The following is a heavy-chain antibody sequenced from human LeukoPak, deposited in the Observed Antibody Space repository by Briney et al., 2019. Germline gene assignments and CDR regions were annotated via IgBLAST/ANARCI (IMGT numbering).Heavy chain of an antibody. Sequence: GGYLRLSCAASGFNFNSYDMQWVRQSPGKGLEWVTFIRYDGSEKYYVDSVEGRSTISRDNSKNTLYLQMNSLRAEDTAVYYCATSVTGYSSPFYYWGQGTLVTVSP. J-gene: IGHJ4*02. D-gene: IGHD6-13*01. CDR1: GFNFNSYD. V-gene: IGHV3-30*02. CDR2: IRYDGSEK. CDR3: ATSVTGYSSPFYY.